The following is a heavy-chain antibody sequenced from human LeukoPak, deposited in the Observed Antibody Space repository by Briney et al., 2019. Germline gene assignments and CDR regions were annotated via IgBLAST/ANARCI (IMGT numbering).Heavy chain of an antibody. CDR1: GYTFTSYD. J-gene: IGHJ4*02. V-gene: IGHV1-8*01. CDR2: MNPNSGNT. Sequence: GASVKVSCKASGYTFTSYDINWVRQATGQGLEWMGWMNPNSGNTGYAQKFQGRVTMTRNTSISTAYMELSSLRSEDTAVYYCARALNYYDSSGYYYLFDYWGQGTLVTVSS. D-gene: IGHD3-22*01. CDR3: ARALNYYDSSGYYYLFDY.